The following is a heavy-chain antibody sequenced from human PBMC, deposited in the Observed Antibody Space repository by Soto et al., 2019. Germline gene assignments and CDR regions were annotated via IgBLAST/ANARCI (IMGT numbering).Heavy chain of an antibody. Sequence: EVQLLESGGGLVQPGGSLRLSCAASGFTFSSYVMSWVRQAPGKGLEWVSAISGSGGSTYYADSVKGRFTISRDNSKNTLYLQMNSLRAEDTAVYYCAKDRVRPYCSGGSCYTDDPWGQGTLVTVSS. D-gene: IGHD2-15*01. CDR3: AKDRVRPYCSGGSCYTDDP. J-gene: IGHJ5*02. V-gene: IGHV3-23*01. CDR1: GFTFSSYV. CDR2: ISGSGGST.